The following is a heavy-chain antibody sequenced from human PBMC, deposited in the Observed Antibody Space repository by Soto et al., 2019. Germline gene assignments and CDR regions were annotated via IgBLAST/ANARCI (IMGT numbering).Heavy chain of an antibody. Sequence: VQLVESGGGLVQPGGSLRLSCAASGFIFSDHYMDWVRQAPGKGLEWVGRIKNKANSYTTEYAASVKGRFTISRDDSKNSLYLTMNRLKTEDTAVYYCTRISLVGATGGRYFDYWGQGTLLTVSS. CDR1: GFIFSDHY. CDR3: TRISLVGATGGRYFDY. V-gene: IGHV3-72*01. CDR2: IKNKANSYTT. J-gene: IGHJ4*02. D-gene: IGHD1-26*01.